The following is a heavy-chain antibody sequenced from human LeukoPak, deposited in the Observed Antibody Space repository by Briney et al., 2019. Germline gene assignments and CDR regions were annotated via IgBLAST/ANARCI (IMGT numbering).Heavy chain of an antibody. CDR2: IYYGGST. D-gene: IGHD3-16*01. CDR1: GGSISSSSYY. V-gene: IGHV4-39*01. Sequence: PSETLSLTCTVSGGSISSSSYYWGWIRQPPGKGLEWIGSIYYGGSTYYNPSLKSRVTISVDTSKNQFSLKLSSVTAADTAVYYCASSDPLTFGGVFDPRGQGTLVTVSS. J-gene: IGHJ5*02. CDR3: ASSDPLTFGGVFDP.